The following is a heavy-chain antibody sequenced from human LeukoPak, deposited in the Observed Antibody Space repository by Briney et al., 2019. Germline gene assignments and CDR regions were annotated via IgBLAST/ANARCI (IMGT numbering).Heavy chain of an antibody. CDR3: ARGRGYAHLYY. CDR2: IYYSGST. D-gene: IGHD5-18*01. Sequence: SETLSLTCTVSGGSISSYYWSWIRQPPGKGLEWIGYIYYSGSTNYNPSLKSRVTTSVDTSKNQFSLKLSSVTAADTAVYYCARGRGYAHLYYWGQGTLVTVSS. J-gene: IGHJ4*02. V-gene: IGHV4-59*01. CDR1: GGSISSYY.